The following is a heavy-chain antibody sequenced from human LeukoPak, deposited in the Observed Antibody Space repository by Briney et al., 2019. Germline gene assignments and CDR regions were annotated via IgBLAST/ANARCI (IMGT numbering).Heavy chain of an antibody. CDR3: AREGERGYSYGYFH. CDR1: GGSIASGYYY. Sequence: SQTLSLTCTVSGGSIASGYYYWSWIRQPAGKGLEWIGRIYTSGSANHNPSLKSRLTISVDTSKNQISLKLTFVTAADTAVYYCAREGERGYSYGYFHWGQGALVTVSS. CDR2: IYTSGSA. V-gene: IGHV4-61*02. D-gene: IGHD5-18*01. J-gene: IGHJ4*02.